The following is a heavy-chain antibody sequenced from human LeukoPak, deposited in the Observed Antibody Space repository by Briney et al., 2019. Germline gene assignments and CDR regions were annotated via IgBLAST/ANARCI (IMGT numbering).Heavy chain of an antibody. J-gene: IGHJ5*02. Sequence: PGGSLRLSCAASGFTFSSYAMSWVRQAPGKGLEWVSAISGSGGSTYYADSVKGRFTISRDNSKNTLYLQMNSLRAEDTGVYYCAKDGRGVVTNWFDPWGQGTLVTVSS. CDR1: GFTFSSYA. CDR3: AKDGRGVVTNWFDP. V-gene: IGHV3-23*01. CDR2: ISGSGGST. D-gene: IGHD3-3*01.